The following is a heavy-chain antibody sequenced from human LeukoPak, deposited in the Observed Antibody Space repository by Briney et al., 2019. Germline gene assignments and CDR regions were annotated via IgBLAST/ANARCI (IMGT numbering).Heavy chain of an antibody. CDR1: GGSISSYY. Sequence: SETLSLTCTVSGGSISSYYWSWLRQPPGKGLEWIGYIYYSGSTNYNPSLKSRVAISVDTSKNQFSLKLSSVTAADTAVYYCASLLWFGEFRGSFDYWGQGTLVTVSS. CDR2: IYYSGST. V-gene: IGHV4-59*01. CDR3: ASLLWFGEFRGSFDY. D-gene: IGHD3-10*01. J-gene: IGHJ4*01.